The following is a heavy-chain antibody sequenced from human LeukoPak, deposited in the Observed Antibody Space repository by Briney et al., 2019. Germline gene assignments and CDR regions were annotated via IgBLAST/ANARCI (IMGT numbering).Heavy chain of an antibody. CDR1: GGSISSYY. V-gene: IGHV4-59*01. CDR3: ARDSSSWSNEYFQH. Sequence: SETLSLTCTVSGGSISSYYWSWIRQPPGKGLEWIGYIYYSGSTNYNPSLKNRVTISVDTSKNQFSLKLSSVTAADTAVYYCARDSSSWSNEYFQHWGQGTLVTVSS. D-gene: IGHD6-13*01. CDR2: IYYSGST. J-gene: IGHJ1*01.